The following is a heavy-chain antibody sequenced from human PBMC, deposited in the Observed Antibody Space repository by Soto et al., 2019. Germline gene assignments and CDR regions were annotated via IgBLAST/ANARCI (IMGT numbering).Heavy chain of an antibody. D-gene: IGHD3-22*01. Sequence: PGGSLRLSCAASGFSFSSYGMHWVRQAPGKGLEWVAVISYDGSNKYYADSVKGRFTISRDNSKNTLYLQMNSLRAEDTAVYYCAKDYYDSRCYFTAYYYYYGMDVRGQGTTVTVSS. V-gene: IGHV3-30*18. CDR3: AKDYYDSRCYFTAYYYYYGMDV. CDR2: ISYDGSNK. CDR1: GFSFSSYG. J-gene: IGHJ6*02.